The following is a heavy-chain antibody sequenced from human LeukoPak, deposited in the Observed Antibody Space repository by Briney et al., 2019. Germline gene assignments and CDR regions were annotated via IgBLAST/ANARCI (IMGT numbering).Heavy chain of an antibody. D-gene: IGHD2-15*01. J-gene: IGHJ5*02. CDR3: ARTPSVLAGHWFDP. V-gene: IGHV3-48*01. CDR1: GFTFSAYS. Sequence: GGSLRLSCAASGFTFSAYSMNWVRQAPGKGLEWVSYISSDSLTIYYANSVKGRFTISRDNAKNSLYLQMNSLRAEDTAVYYCARTPSVLAGHWFDPWGQGTLVTVSS. CDR2: ISSDSLTI.